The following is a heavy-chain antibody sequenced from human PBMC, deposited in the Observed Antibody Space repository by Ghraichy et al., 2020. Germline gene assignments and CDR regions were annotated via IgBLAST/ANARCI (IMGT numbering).Heavy chain of an antibody. CDR3: ARVLVSDFWSGEDNGYYFDY. J-gene: IGHJ4*02. CDR1: GGSISSYY. Sequence: SETLSLTCTVSGGSISSYYWSWIRQPPGKGLEWIGYIYYSGSTNYNPSLKSRVTISVDTSKNQFSLKLSSVTAADTAVYYCARVLVSDFWSGEDNGYYFDYWGQGTLVTVSS. D-gene: IGHD3-3*01. CDR2: IYYSGST. V-gene: IGHV4-59*01.